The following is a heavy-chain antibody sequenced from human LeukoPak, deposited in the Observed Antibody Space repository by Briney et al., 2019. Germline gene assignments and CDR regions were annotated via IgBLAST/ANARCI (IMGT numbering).Heavy chain of an antibody. J-gene: IGHJ6*02. CDR1: GGTFSSYA. CDR3: ARDRGGSSGRTYYYYGMDV. V-gene: IGHV1-69*13. CDR2: LIPIFGTA. Sequence: ASVKVSCKASGGTFSSYAISWVRQAPGQGLEWMGGLIPIFGTANYAQKFQGRVTITADESTSTAYMELSSLRSGDTAVYYCARDRGGSSGRTYYYYGMDVWGQGTTVTVSS. D-gene: IGHD6-19*01.